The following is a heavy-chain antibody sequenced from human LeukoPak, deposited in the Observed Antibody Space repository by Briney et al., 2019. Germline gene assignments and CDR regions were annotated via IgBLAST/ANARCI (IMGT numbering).Heavy chain of an antibody. D-gene: IGHD3-22*01. Sequence: GGSLRLSCAASGFSISNYAMHWVRQAPGKGLEHVSSIRSDGGSTYYAKSVRGRFTISRDTSKNTLYLQMGSLRAEDMAIYYCARDSSGYYRFYTYVDNWGQGTLVTVSS. J-gene: IGHJ4*02. CDR3: ARDSSGYYRFYTYVDN. CDR2: IRSDGGST. CDR1: GFSISNYA. V-gene: IGHV3-64*01.